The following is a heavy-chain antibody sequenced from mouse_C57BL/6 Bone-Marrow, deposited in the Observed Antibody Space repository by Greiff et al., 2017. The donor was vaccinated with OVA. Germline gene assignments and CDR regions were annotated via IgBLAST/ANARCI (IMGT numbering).Heavy chain of an antibody. V-gene: IGHV1-43*01. J-gene: IGHJ3*01. CDR2: INPSTGGT. Sequence: EVHLVESGPELVKPGASVKISCKASGYSFTGYYMHWVKQSSEKSLEWIGEINPSTGGTSYNQKFKGKATLTVDKSSSTAYMQLKSLTSEDSAVYYCAREGPYYGAWFAYWGQGTLVTVSA. D-gene: IGHD2-10*01. CDR3: AREGPYYGAWFAY. CDR1: GYSFTGYY.